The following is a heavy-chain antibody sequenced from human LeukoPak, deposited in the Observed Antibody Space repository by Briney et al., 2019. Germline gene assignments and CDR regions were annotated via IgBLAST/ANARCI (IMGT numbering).Heavy chain of an antibody. Sequence: GGSLRLSCAASGFTFSSYWMHWVRQAPGKGLVWVSLINSDGSSTSYADSVKGRFTISRDNAKNTLYLQMNSLRAEDTAVYYCARDQRVWEDIVVVEYFDYWGQGTLVTVSS. CDR1: GFTFSSYW. D-gene: IGHD2-2*01. V-gene: IGHV3-74*01. CDR2: INSDGSST. CDR3: ARDQRVWEDIVVVEYFDY. J-gene: IGHJ4*02.